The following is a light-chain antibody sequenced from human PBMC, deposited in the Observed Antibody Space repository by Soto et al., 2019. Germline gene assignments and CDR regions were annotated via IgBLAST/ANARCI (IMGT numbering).Light chain of an antibody. J-gene: IGKJ4*01. CDR3: QQYGNSLT. CDR1: QSVYNNY. Sequence: TQSPSSLSASVGDRVTLSCRASQSVYNNYLAWYQQRPGQAPRTLIYGASSRATGIPDRFSGSGPGTDFTLSISGLEPEDSAVYYCQQYGNSLTFGGGTKVDI. CDR2: GAS. V-gene: IGKV3-20*01.